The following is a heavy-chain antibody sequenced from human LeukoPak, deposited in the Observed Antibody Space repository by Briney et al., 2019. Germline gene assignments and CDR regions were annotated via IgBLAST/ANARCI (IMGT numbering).Heavy chain of an antibody. D-gene: IGHD3-16*01. Sequence: GGSLRLSCAVSGFTVSSNYMSWVRQAPGKGLELVSAIYSGGSTYYADSVKGRFTISRDNSKNTLYLQMNSLRAEDTAVYYCSGGSEGMDVWGKGTTVTVSS. CDR3: SGGSEGMDV. CDR1: GFTVSSNY. V-gene: IGHV3-53*01. CDR2: IYSGGST. J-gene: IGHJ6*04.